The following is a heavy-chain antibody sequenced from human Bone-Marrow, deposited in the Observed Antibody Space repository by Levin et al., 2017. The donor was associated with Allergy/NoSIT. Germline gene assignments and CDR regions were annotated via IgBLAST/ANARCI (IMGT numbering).Heavy chain of an antibody. CDR3: TRAYGRSGSSVTNWFDP. CDR1: GFTFGDYA. V-gene: IGHV3-49*04. Sequence: PGGSLRLSCTASGFTFGDYAMSWVRQAPGKGLEWVGFIRSKAYGGTTEYAASVKGRFTISRDDSKSIAYLQMNSLKTEDTAVYYCTRAYGRSGSSVTNWFDPWGQGTLVTVSS. CDR2: IRSKAYGGTT. J-gene: IGHJ5*02. D-gene: IGHD6-13*01.